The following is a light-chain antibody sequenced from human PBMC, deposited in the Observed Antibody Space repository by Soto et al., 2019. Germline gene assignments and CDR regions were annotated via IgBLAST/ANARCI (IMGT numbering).Light chain of an antibody. CDR3: CSCAGSTTYG. CDR2: EVS. V-gene: IGLV2-23*02. CDR1: SSDVGRYNL. J-gene: IGLJ1*01. Sequence: QSALTQPASVSGSPGQSITISCTGTSSDVGRYNLVSWYQQHPGKASKLMIYEVSKWPSGVSNRFSGSKSGNTASLTISGLQAEDEADYYCCSCAGSTTYGFGTGTKVTVL.